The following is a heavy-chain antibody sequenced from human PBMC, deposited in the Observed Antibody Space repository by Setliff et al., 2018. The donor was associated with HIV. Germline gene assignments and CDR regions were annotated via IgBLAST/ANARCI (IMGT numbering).Heavy chain of an antibody. J-gene: IGHJ4*02. Sequence: SETLSLTCNVSGASISSYCWSWIRQPPGKGLEWIGYVYRSGDTNYNPSLKSRLTISTDASKNQFSLKLSSVTTADTAVYYCARATATWLVDNWGQGTLVTVSS. CDR2: VYRSGDT. CDR3: ARATATWLVDN. D-gene: IGHD2-15*01. V-gene: IGHV4-59*01. CDR1: GASISSYC.